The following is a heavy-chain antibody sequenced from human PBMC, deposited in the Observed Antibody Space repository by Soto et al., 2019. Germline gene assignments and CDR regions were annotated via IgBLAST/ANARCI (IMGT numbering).Heavy chain of an antibody. CDR3: ARAGGFGSFDIYHYFDY. CDR2: IIPIFRTA. CDR1: GGSFSSSA. J-gene: IGHJ4*02. V-gene: IGHV1-69*01. Sequence: QVQLVQSGAEVKKPGSSVKVSCKASGGSFSSSAISWVRQAPGQGLEWMGGIIPIFRTANYAQKFQGRLTITADESTSTAYMELNSLRSDDTAVYFCARAGGFGSFDIYHYFDYWAQGTLVTVSS. D-gene: IGHD3-9*01.